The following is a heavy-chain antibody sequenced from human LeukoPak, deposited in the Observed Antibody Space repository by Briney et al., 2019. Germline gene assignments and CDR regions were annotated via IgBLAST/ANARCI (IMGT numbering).Heavy chain of an antibody. CDR3: ARDPLSILRGGDY. D-gene: IGHD3-10*01. CDR1: GFTVSSNY. CDR2: IYSGGST. J-gene: IGHJ4*02. Sequence: GGSLRLSCAASGFTVSSNYMSWVRQAPGKGLEWVSVIYSGGSTYYADSVKGRFTISRDNDKNALYLQMTSLRAEDTAVYFCARDPLSILRGGDYWGQGTLVTVSS. V-gene: IGHV3-53*01.